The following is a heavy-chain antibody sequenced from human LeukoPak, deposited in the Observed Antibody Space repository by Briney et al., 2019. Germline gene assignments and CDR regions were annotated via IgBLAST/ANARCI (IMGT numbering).Heavy chain of an antibody. J-gene: IGHJ4*02. V-gene: IGHV3-23*01. CDR2: ISGSGGST. CDR3: AKDHNYYYGSGSYPDY. CDR1: GFTFSSYA. Sequence: GGSLRLSCAASGFTFSSYAMSWVRQAPGKGLEWVSAISGSGGSTYYADSVKGRFTISRDNSKNTLYPQMNSLRAEDTAVYYCAKDHNYYYGSGSYPDYWGQGTLVTVSS. D-gene: IGHD3-10*01.